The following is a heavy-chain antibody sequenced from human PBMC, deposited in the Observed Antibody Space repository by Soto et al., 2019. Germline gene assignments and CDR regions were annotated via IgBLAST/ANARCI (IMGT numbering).Heavy chain of an antibody. CDR1: GGSFSGSFSNYY. J-gene: IGHJ3*02. CDR2: IYYSGST. V-gene: IGHV4-34*01. D-gene: IGHD3-3*01. Sequence: SETLSLTCAVYGGSFSGSFSNYYWTWIRQPPGKGLEWIGDIYYSGSTNYNPSLKSRVTISVDTSKNQFSLKLSSVTAADTAVYYCARPSIDFWSGYYDAFDIWGQGTMVTVSS. CDR3: ARPSIDFWSGYYDAFDI.